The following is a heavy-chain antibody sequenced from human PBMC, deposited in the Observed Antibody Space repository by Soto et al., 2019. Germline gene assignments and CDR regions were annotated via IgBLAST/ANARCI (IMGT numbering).Heavy chain of an antibody. V-gene: IGHV4-34*01. CDR2: INHSGST. D-gene: IGHD3-10*01. CDR1: GGSFSGYY. CDR3: ARGYYGSGSIGVYYFDY. Sequence: PSETLSLTCAVYGGSFSGYYWSWIRQPPGKGLEWIGEINHSGSTNYNPSLKSRVTISVDTSKNQFSLKLSSVTAADTAVYYCARGYYGSGSIGVYYFDYWGQGTLVTV. J-gene: IGHJ4*02.